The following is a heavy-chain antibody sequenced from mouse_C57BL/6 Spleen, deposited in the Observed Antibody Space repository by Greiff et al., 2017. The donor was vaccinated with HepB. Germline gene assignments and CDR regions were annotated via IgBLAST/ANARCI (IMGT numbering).Heavy chain of an antibody. V-gene: IGHV5-4*01. CDR3: AREGVYYGNLYAMDY. Sequence: EVQLQESGGGLVKPGGSLKLSCAASGFTFSSYAMSWVRQTPEKRLEWVATISDGGSYTYYPDNVKGRFTISRDNAKNNLYLQLSQLKSEDTAMYYCAREGVYYGNLYAMDYWGQGTSVTVSS. D-gene: IGHD2-1*01. CDR2: ISDGGSYT. CDR1: GFTFSSYA. J-gene: IGHJ4*01.